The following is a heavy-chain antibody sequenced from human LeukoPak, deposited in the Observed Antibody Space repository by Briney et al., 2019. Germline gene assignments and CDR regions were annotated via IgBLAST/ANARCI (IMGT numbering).Heavy chain of an antibody. CDR3: TSPYTYYYFYYMDV. CDR1: GFTFSSYE. D-gene: IGHD2-2*02. J-gene: IGHJ6*03. V-gene: IGHV3-48*03. CDR2: ISSSGSTI. Sequence: GGSLRLSCAASGFTFSSYEMNWVRQAPGKGLEWVSYISSSGSTIYYADSVKGRFTISRDNAKNSLYLQMNSLRAEDTAVYYCTSPYTYYYFYYMDVWGKGTTVTVSS.